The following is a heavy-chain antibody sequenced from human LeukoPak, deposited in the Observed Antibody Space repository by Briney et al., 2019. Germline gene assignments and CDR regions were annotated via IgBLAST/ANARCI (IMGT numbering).Heavy chain of an antibody. D-gene: IGHD1-14*01. CDR1: GGSISSSNW. CDR3: ARVRYESGTPDFDY. Sequence: SETLSLTCAVSGGSISSSNWWSWVRQPPGKGLEWIGEIYHSGSTNYNPSLKSRVTISVDKSKNQFSLKLSSVTAADTAVYYCARVRYESGTPDFDYWGQGTLVTVSS. CDR2: IYHSGST. V-gene: IGHV4-4*02. J-gene: IGHJ4*02.